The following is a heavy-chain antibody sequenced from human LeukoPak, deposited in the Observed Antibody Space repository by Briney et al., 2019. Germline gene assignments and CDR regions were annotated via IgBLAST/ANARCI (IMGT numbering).Heavy chain of an antibody. CDR3: ARGHGA. CDR2: IYTGGST. V-gene: IGHV3-66*01. Sequence: PGGSLRLSCAVSGFTVSNYYMSWVRQAPGKGLDWVSVIYTGGSTHYAASVKGRFTISRDISKNSLFLQMNSLRADDTAVYYCARGHGAWGQGTLVTVSS. CDR1: GFTVSNYY. J-gene: IGHJ5*02. D-gene: IGHD5-24*01.